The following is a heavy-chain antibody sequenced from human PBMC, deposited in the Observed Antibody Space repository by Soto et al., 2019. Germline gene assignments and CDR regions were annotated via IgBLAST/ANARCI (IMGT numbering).Heavy chain of an antibody. V-gene: IGHV4-39*01. D-gene: IGHD2-21*01. CDR1: GGSISSSSYY. Sequence: QLQLQESGPGLVKPSETLSLTCTVSGGSISSSSYYWGWFRHPPGKGLEWIGSIYYIGSTYYNPSLKSRVTISVDTSKNQFSLKLSSVTAADTAVYYCARRTGRIGWFDPWGQGTLVTVSS. J-gene: IGHJ5*02. CDR2: IYYIGST. CDR3: ARRTGRIGWFDP.